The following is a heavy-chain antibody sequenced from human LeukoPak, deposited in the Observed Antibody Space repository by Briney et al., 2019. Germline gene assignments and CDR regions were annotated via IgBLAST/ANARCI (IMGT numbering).Heavy chain of an antibody. V-gene: IGHV3-23*01. J-gene: IGHJ5*02. CDR3: AKEGGA. Sequence: GGSLRLSCVGSGFTFSSYTMSWVRQAPGKGLEWVSAIGGRGGSTYYADSVKGRFTVTRDNSKNTLYMQMDSLRAEDTAVYYCAKEGGAWGQGTLVTVSS. CDR2: IGGRGGST. CDR1: GFTFSSYT. D-gene: IGHD3-16*01.